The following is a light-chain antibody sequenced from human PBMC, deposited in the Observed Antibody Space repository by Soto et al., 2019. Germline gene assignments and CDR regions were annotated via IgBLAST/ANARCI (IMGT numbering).Light chain of an antibody. CDR1: QSISSF. J-gene: IGKJ1*01. CDR2: KAS. CDR3: QQYNSYVWT. Sequence: DIQMTQSPSTLSASVGDRVTITCRASQSISSFLAWYQQKPGKAPKLLLYKASSLESGVPSRFSGSGSGTEFALTISSLQPDDFATYYCQQYNSYVWTFGQGTKVEIK. V-gene: IGKV1-5*03.